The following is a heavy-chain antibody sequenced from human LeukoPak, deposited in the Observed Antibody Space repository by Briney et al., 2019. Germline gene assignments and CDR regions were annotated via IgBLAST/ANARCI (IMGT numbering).Heavy chain of an antibody. CDR1: GGSISGYY. D-gene: IGHD6-13*01. Sequence: SETLSLTFTVSGGSISGYYWNWVRQPPGKGLEWIGYIYYSGSTKYNPSLKSRVTISVDTSKNQFSLKLSSVTAADTAVYYCARRGYASSWSFDYWGQGTLVTVSS. J-gene: IGHJ4*02. CDR2: IYYSGST. V-gene: IGHV4-59*08. CDR3: ARRGYASSWSFDY.